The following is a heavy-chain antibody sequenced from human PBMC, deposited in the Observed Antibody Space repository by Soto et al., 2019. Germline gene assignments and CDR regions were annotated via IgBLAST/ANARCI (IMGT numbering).Heavy chain of an antibody. CDR3: AKVEGYSDYVWGSYRPQYYFDY. D-gene: IGHD3-16*02. J-gene: IGHJ4*02. V-gene: IGHV3-23*01. Sequence: GGSLRLSCAASGFTFSSYAMSWFRQAPGKWLEWVSAISGSGGSTYYADSVKGRFTISRDNSKNTLYLQMNSLRAEDTAVYYCAKVEGYSDYVWGSYRPQYYFDYWGQGTLVTVSS. CDR2: ISGSGGST. CDR1: GFTFSSYA.